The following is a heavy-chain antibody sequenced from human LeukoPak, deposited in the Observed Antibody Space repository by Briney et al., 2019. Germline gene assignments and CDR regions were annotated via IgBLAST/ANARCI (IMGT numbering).Heavy chain of an antibody. J-gene: IGHJ3*02. CDR1: GFTFSDYY. CDR2: VSSSGSTI. V-gene: IGHV3-11*04. Sequence: PGGSLRLSCAASGFTFSDYYMSWIRQAPGKGLEWVSYVSSSGSTIYYADSVKGRFTISRDNAKNSLYLQMNSLRAEDTAVYYCARRRELLDAFDIWGQGTMVTVSS. D-gene: IGHD1-26*01. CDR3: ARRRELLDAFDI.